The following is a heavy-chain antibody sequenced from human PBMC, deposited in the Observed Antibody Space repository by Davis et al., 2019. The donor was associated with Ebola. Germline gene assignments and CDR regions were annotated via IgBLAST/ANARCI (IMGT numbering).Heavy chain of an antibody. V-gene: IGHV3-23*01. J-gene: IGHJ5*02. CDR3: ARGGPSVYSSSFT. D-gene: IGHD6-13*01. Sequence: GSLRLSCAASEFTFSTYAMSWVRQAPGKGLEWVSGISSSGDTTYYADFVKGRFTISRDNAKNTMHLQLNSLRADDTAVYYCARGGPSVYSSSFTWGQGTLVTVSS. CDR2: ISSSGDTT. CDR1: EFTFSTYA.